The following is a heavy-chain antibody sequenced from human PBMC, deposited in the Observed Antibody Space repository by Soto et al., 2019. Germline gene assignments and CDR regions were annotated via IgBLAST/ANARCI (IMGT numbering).Heavy chain of an antibody. CDR1: GGTFSSYA. V-gene: IGHV1-69*12. J-gene: IGHJ2*01. CDR2: IIPIFGTA. Sequence: QVQLVQSGAEVKKPGSSVKVSCKASGGTFSSYAISWVRQAPGQGLEWMGGIIPIFGTANYAQKFQGRVTITADESTSTAYMELSSLSSEDTAVYYCARDQSGYCSGGSCYPNWSFDLWGRGTLVTVSS. CDR3: ARDQSGYCSGGSCYPNWSFDL. D-gene: IGHD2-15*01.